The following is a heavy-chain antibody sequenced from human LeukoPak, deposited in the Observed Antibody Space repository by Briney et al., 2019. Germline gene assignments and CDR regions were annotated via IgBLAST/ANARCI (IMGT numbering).Heavy chain of an antibody. CDR2: ISYDGSNK. CDR1: GFTFSSYG. CDR3: ARYYGDLLVDY. D-gene: IGHD4-17*01. J-gene: IGHJ4*02. Sequence: GGSLRLSCAASGFTFSSYGMHWVRQAPGKGLEWVAVISYDGSNKYYADSVKGRFTISRDNSKNTLYLQMNSLRAEDTAVYYCARYYGDLLVDYWGQGTLVTVSS. V-gene: IGHV3-30*03.